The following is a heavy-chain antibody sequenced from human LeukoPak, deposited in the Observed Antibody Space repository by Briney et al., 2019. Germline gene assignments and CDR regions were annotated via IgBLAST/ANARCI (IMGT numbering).Heavy chain of an antibody. CDR2: IYYSGST. J-gene: IGHJ3*02. D-gene: IGHD5-24*01. V-gene: IGHV4-59*08. Sequence: SETLSLTCTVSGGSISSYYWSWIRQPPGKGLEWIGYIYYSGSTNYNPSLKSRVTISVDTSKNQFSLKLSSVTAADTAVYYCARVNWSLGFDIWGQGTMVTVSS. CDR3: ARVNWSLGFDI. CDR1: GGSISSYY.